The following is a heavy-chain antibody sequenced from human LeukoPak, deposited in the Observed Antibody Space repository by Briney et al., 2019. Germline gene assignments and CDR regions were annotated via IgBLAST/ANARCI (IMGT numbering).Heavy chain of an antibody. CDR1: GGTFSSYA. J-gene: IGHJ4*02. CDR3: ARDHGGHYYFDY. CDR2: IIPIFGTA. D-gene: IGHD2-21*02. V-gene: IGHV1-69*05. Sequence: SVKVSCKASGGTFSSYAISWVRQAPGQGLEWMGGIIPIFGTANYAQKFQGRVTITTDESTSTAYMELGSLRSEDTAVYYCARDHGGHYYFDYWGQGTLVTVSS.